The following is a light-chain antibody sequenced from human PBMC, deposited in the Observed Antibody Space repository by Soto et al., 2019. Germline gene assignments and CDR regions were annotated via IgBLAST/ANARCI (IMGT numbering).Light chain of an antibody. J-gene: IGKJ4*01. Sequence: EIVLTQSPATLALSPGERATLSCRASQSVGGYLDWYQQKPGQAPRLLIYDASNRASGIPARFSGSGSGTDFTLTISSLEPEDVAVYYCHQRSNWPPLTFGGGTKVEI. V-gene: IGKV3-11*01. CDR3: HQRSNWPPLT. CDR1: QSVGGY. CDR2: DAS.